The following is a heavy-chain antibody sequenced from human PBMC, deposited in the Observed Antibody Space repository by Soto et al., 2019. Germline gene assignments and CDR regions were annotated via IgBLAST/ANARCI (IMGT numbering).Heavy chain of an antibody. CDR2: INAGNGNT. Sequence: GXXVMNAFNPTGYPFTTYPIHLLRRTPGQRLEWIGWINAGNGNTRYAQKFQGRVTMTRDTSTGTAYMELSSLRSEDTAVYYCARGLIYDSSGYYFDYWGQGTLVTVSS. D-gene: IGHD3-22*01. CDR3: ARGLIYDSSGYYFDY. V-gene: IGHV1-3*01. CDR1: GYPFTTYP. J-gene: IGHJ4*02.